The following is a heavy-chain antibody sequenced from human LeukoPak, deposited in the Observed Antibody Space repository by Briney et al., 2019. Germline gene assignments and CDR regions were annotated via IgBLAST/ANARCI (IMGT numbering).Heavy chain of an antibody. CDR2: ISYDGSNK. V-gene: IGHV3-30*03. J-gene: IGHJ4*02. Sequence: GGSLRLSCAASGFTFSSYGMHWVRQAPGKGLEWVAVISYDGSNKYYADSVKGRFTISRDNSKNTLYLQMNSLRAEDTAVYYCARRYKPSSGWYLDYWGQGTLVTVSS. CDR3: ARRYKPSSGWYLDY. CDR1: GFTFSSYG. D-gene: IGHD6-19*01.